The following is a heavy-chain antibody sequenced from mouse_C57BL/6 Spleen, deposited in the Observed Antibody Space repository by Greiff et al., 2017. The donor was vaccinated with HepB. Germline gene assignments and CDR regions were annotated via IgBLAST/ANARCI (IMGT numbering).Heavy chain of an antibody. Sequence: QVQLQQPGAELVKPGASVKLSCKASGYTFTSYWMHWVKQRPGQGLEWIGMIHPNSGITNYNEKFKSKATLTVAKSSSTAYMQLSSQTSEDSAVYYCASTTVAYWYFDVWGTGTTVTVSS. CDR1: GYTFTSYW. CDR2: IHPNSGIT. V-gene: IGHV1-64*01. J-gene: IGHJ1*03. CDR3: ASTTVAYWYFDV. D-gene: IGHD1-1*01.